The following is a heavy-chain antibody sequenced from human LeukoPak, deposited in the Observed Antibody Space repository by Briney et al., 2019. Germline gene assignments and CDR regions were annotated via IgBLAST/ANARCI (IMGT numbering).Heavy chain of an antibody. CDR2: ISSSSSYI. J-gene: IGHJ4*02. CDR1: GFTFSSYS. CDR3: ARSGAAAGLDY. Sequence: GGSLRLSCAASGFTFSSYSMNWVRQAPGKGLEWVSSISSSSSYIYYADSVKGRFTISRDNAKNSPYLQMNSLRAEDTAVYYCARSGAAAGLDYWGQGTLVTVSS. D-gene: IGHD6-13*01. V-gene: IGHV3-21*01.